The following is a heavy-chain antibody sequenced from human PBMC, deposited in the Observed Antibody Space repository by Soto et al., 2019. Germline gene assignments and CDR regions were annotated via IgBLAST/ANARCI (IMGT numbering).Heavy chain of an antibody. J-gene: IGHJ4*02. D-gene: IGHD3-16*02. CDR3: ARPWGDIELFDY. CDR1: GYTFTSYA. Sequence: QVQLVQSGAEVKKPGASVKVSCKASGYTFTSYAMHWVRQAPGQRLEWLGWINAGNGNTKYSQNFQGRVTINRDTSASTAYMELSSQTSEDTAVYYCARPWGDIELFDYWGQVTLVSVCS. V-gene: IGHV1-3*01. CDR2: INAGNGNT.